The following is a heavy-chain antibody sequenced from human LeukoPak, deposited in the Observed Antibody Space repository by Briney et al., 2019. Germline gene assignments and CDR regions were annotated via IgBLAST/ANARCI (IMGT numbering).Heavy chain of an antibody. CDR3: AKDVSPLGWYLDS. Sequence: SGLSLRLSRAASGFTLSIYAMTWVRQAPGKGLDWVAAITDSGSSTFHADSVKGRFNIPRDNSKNTLYLLVEAVSAEDRGIYYCAKDVSPLGWYLDSWGQGVPVTVSS. V-gene: IGHV3-23*01. D-gene: IGHD2-15*01. CDR1: GFTLSIYA. CDR2: ITDSGSST. J-gene: IGHJ4*02.